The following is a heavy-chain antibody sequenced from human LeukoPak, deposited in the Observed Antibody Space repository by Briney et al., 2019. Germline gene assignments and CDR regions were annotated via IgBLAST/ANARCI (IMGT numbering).Heavy chain of an antibody. D-gene: IGHD6-13*01. CDR3: ARVPSRGWYHRKGDDYFDY. Sequence: PGGSLRLSCAASGFTFSDYYMSWIRQAPGKGLEWVSYISSSGSTIYYADSVRGRFTVSRDNTKNSLYLQMNSLRAEDTAVYYCARVPSRGWYHRKGDDYFDYWGQGTLVIVSS. CDR2: ISSSGSTI. CDR1: GFTFSDYY. V-gene: IGHV3-11*04. J-gene: IGHJ4*02.